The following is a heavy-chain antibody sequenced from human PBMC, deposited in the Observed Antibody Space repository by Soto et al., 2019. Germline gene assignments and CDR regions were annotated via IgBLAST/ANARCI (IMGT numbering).Heavy chain of an antibody. V-gene: IGHV1-3*01. J-gene: IGHJ4*02. CDR3: ARGAVDTAMVRSGFDY. CDR1: GYTFTSYA. CDR2: INAGNGNT. Sequence: GASVKVSCKASGYTFTSYAMHWVRQAPGQRLEWMGWINAGNGNTKYSQKFQGGVTITRDTSASTAYMELSSLRSEDTAVYYCARGAVDTAMVRSGFDYWGQGTLVTVSS. D-gene: IGHD5-18*01.